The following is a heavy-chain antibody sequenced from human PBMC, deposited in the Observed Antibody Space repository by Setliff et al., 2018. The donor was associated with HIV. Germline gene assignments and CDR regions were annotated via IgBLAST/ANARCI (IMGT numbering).Heavy chain of an antibody. CDR1: ADSMTSGSFD. J-gene: IGHJ5*02. D-gene: IGHD6-19*01. Sequence: SETLARPLTISADSMTSGSFDWSWVRQPAGKGLEWIGQVHSTLSTNYNPSLKSQLSISSDTSKNQFSLNLRFVTAADTALYYCARRTFGSGRFDPWGQGTPVTVSS. CDR2: VHSTLST. V-gene: IGHV4-61*09. CDR3: ARRTFGSGRFDP.